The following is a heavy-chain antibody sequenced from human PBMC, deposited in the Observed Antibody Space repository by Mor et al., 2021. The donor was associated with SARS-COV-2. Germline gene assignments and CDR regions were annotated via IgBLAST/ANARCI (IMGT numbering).Heavy chain of an antibody. J-gene: IGHJ4*02. CDR2: SWHGNST. D-gene: IGHD5-18*01. CDR3: AKDRGIHPGHDFALDY. Sequence: SWHGNSTYYADSVKGRFTISRDNSRNSLFLQMNGLRSDDTGLYFCAKDRGIHPGHDFALDYWGQGTLVTVSS. V-gene: IGHV3-43*01.